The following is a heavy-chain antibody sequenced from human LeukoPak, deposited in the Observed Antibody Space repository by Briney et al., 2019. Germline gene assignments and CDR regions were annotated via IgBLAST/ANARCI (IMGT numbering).Heavy chain of an antibody. CDR3: ARAGPNYYDSSGYYQYFDY. Sequence: ASVKVSCKASGYTFTSYDINWVRQATGQGLEWMGWMNPNSGNTGYAQKFQGRVTMTRNTSISTAYMELSSLRSEDTAVYYCARAGPNYYDSSGYYQYFDYWGQGTLVTVSS. J-gene: IGHJ4*02. CDR1: GYTFTSYD. V-gene: IGHV1-8*01. CDR2: MNPNSGNT. D-gene: IGHD3-22*01.